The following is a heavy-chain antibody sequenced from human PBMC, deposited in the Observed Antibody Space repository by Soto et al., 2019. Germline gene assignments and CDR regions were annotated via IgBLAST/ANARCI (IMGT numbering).Heavy chain of an antibody. Sequence: QVQLQESGPGLVKPSETLSLTCTVSGGSISSYYWSWIRQPPGKGLEWIGYIYYSGSTNYNPYLKSRVTISVDTSKNQFSLELSSLTAADTAVYDCARDGGYCSSTSCYAYWGQGTLVTVSS. CDR2: IYYSGST. CDR3: ARDGGYCSSTSCYAY. CDR1: GGSISSYY. V-gene: IGHV4-59*01. J-gene: IGHJ4*02. D-gene: IGHD2-2*01.